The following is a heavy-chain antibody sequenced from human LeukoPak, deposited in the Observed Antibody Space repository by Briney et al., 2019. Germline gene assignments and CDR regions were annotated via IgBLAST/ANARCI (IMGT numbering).Heavy chain of an antibody. V-gene: IGHV3-15*01. Sequence: PGGSLRLSCAASGLTLSNAWMTWVRQAPGKGLEWVARIKSKTDRGIKDYAAPVEGTFTISRDDSENTVYLQMNSLKIEDTAVYYCATGRSGYFDSWGQGTLVFVSS. CDR2: IKSKTDRGIK. CDR3: ATGRSGYFDS. CDR1: GLTLSNAW. J-gene: IGHJ4*02.